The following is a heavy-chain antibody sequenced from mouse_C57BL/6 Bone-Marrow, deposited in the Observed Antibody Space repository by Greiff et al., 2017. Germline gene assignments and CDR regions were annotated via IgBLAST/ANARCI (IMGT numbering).Heavy chain of an antibody. D-gene: IGHD1-3*01. CDR1: GYTFTDYE. CDR3: MAGSSHDYYAMDY. V-gene: IGHV1-15*01. CDR2: IDPETGGT. J-gene: IGHJ4*01. Sequence: VQLQQSGAELVRPGASVTLSCKASGYTFTDYEMHWVKQTPVHGLEWIGAIDPETGGTAYNQKFKGKAILTADKSSSTAYMELRSLTSEDSAVYYCMAGSSHDYYAMDYWGQGTSVTVSS.